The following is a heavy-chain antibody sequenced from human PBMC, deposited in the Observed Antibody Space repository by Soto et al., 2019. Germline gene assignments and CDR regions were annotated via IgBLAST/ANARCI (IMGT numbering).Heavy chain of an antibody. J-gene: IGHJ4*02. Sequence: SVKVSCKAAGGTFSSYTISWVRQTPGQGLEWMGRIIPILGIANYAQKFQGRVTITADKSTSTAYMELSSLRSEDTAVYYCARDLTDNRYCSSTSCYGIDYWGQGTLVTVS. D-gene: IGHD2-2*01. CDR3: ARDLTDNRYCSSTSCYGIDY. CDR2: IIPILGIA. CDR1: GGTFSSYT. V-gene: IGHV1-69*04.